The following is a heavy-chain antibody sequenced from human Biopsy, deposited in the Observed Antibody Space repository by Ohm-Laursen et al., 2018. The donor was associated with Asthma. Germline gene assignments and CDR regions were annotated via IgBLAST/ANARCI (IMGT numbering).Heavy chain of an antibody. J-gene: IGHJ4*02. V-gene: IGHV4-39*01. CDR3: VRHQYSSSWSTFDY. CDR2: MYQSGSP. Sequence: TLSLTCIVSGGSITSSSYYWGWIRQPPGKGMEWIGSMYQSGSPYNHRSLKSRATISVDTSKNQLSLKLSSVTAADTAVYFCVRHQYSSSWSTFDYWGQGALVTVSS. D-gene: IGHD3-22*01. CDR1: GGSITSSSYY.